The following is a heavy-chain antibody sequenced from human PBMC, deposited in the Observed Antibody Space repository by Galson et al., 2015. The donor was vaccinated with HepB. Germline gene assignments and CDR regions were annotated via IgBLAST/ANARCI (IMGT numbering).Heavy chain of an antibody. Sequence: SLRLSCAASGFTASLNYINWVRQAPGRGLEWVSVIYIAGATYYAYSVKGRFTMSRDKSKNTLYLQMNSLRADDTAVYYYARGLKGFCSGRKCLTSLYDYNRGMDLWGQGTTVTVSS. J-gene: IGHJ6*02. CDR3: ARGLKGFCSGRKCLTSLYDYNRGMDL. V-gene: IGHV3-53*01. D-gene: IGHD2-15*01. CDR1: GFTASLNY. CDR2: IYIAGAT.